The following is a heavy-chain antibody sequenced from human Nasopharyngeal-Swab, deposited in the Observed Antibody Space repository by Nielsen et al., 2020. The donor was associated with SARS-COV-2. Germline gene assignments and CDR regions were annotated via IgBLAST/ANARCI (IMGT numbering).Heavy chain of an antibody. J-gene: IGHJ4*02. V-gene: IGHV3-23*01. Sequence: GESLKISCAASGFTFSSYAMSWVRQAPGKGLEWVSAISGSGGSTYYADSVKGRFTISRDNSKNTLYLQMNSLRAEDTAVYYCAKALLHIVVVTAPGCYWGQGTLVTVSS. CDR3: AKALLHIVVVTAPGCY. CDR2: ISGSGGST. CDR1: GFTFSSYA. D-gene: IGHD2-21*02.